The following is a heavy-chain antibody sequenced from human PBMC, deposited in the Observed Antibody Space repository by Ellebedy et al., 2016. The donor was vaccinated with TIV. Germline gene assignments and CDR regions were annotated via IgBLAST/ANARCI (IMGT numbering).Heavy chain of an antibody. CDR3: ARRGGYHFDS. J-gene: IGHJ4*02. Sequence: SETLSLTCTVSGGSISDYYWSWIRQPPGKGLEWVGYVFYRGTTNYNSSLQSRVTISADSSKNRFSLRLTSVTAADNAMYYCARRGGYHFDSWGQGILVTVSS. CDR1: GGSISDYY. CDR2: VFYRGTT. V-gene: IGHV4-59*12. D-gene: IGHD2-15*01.